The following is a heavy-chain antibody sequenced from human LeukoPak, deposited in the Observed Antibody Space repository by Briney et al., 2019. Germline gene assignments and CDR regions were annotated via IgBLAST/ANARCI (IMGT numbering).Heavy chain of an antibody. CDR3: ARSNSYGFYYFDY. D-gene: IGHD5-18*01. Sequence: PSETLSLTCTVSGGSISSSSYYWGWIRQPPGKGLEWIGSIYYSGSTYYNPSLKSRVTVSVDTSKNQFSLKLSSVTAADTAVYYCARSNSYGFYYFDYWGQGTLVTVSS. CDR1: GGSISSSSYY. V-gene: IGHV4-39*07. CDR2: IYYSGST. J-gene: IGHJ4*02.